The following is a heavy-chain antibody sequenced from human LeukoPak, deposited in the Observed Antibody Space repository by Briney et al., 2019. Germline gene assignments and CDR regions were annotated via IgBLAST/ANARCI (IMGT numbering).Heavy chain of an antibody. V-gene: IGHV4-39*01. Sequence: SETLSLICTVSGGSISSHNWYWGWIRQPPGKGLEWIGTVYYNGSTYYNPSLKSRVTISVDTSKNKYSLRLTSVTAADAAVYYCARLVHYYGSESYTEHWFDPWGQRTLVTVSS. CDR1: GGSISSHNWY. J-gene: IGHJ5*02. CDR2: VYYNGST. D-gene: IGHD3-10*01. CDR3: ARLVHYYGSESYTEHWFDP.